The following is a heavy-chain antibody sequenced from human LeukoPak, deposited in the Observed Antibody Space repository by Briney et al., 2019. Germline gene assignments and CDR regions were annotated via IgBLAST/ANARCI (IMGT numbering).Heavy chain of an antibody. CDR3: ARDPPAAGSTEFDF. J-gene: IGHJ4*02. Sequence: WTSVKVSCKASGYTFTSYGISWVRQAPGQGLEWMGSIHPKSGDTKYAQKSQGRVTVTSDTSISAAYMELSRLTSDDTAVYYRARDPPAAGSTEFDFWGQGTLVTVSS. D-gene: IGHD6-13*01. V-gene: IGHV1-2*02. CDR2: IHPKSGDT. CDR1: GYTFTSYG.